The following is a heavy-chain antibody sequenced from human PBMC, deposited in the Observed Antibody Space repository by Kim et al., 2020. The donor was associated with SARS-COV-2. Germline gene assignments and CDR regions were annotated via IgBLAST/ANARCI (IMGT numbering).Heavy chain of an antibody. CDR2: ITNNNGKT. D-gene: IGHD6-19*01. V-gene: IGHV3-23*05. J-gene: IGHJ4*02. CDR1: GFAVYRFA. CDR3: AKVHPSPGWPTFGD. Sequence: GGSLRLSCAASGFAVYRFAMNWVRQAPGKGLEWISAITNNNGKTYYQDSVKGRFTISRDESKNIVYLHMNSLRVEDTAVYYCAKVHPSPGWPTFGDWGQGTLVSVSS.